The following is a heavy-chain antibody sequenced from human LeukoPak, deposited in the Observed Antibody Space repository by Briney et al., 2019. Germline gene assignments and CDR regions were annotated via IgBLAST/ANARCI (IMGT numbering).Heavy chain of an antibody. Sequence: GGSLRLSCAASGFTFTSYAMSWVRQAPGKGLEWVSAISGSGGSTYYADSVKGRFTISRDNAKNSLYLQMNSLRAEDTAVYYCARVSRWFDPWGQGTLVTVSS. J-gene: IGHJ5*02. CDR2: ISGSGGST. CDR3: ARVSRWFDP. CDR1: GFTFTSYA. V-gene: IGHV3-23*01.